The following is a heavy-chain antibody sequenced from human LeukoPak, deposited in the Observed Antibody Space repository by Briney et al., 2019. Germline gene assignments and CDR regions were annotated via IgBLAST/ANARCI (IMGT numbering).Heavy chain of an antibody. Sequence: SETLSLTCTVSGGSISTYYWSWLRQPPGKGLEWIGYIYYIGNTFYNPSLKSRVTISVDTSKNQFSLKLSSVTAADTAVYYCASAYCGGDCTPYWYFDLWGRGTLVTVSS. CDR2: IYYIGNT. CDR3: ASAYCGGDCTPYWYFDL. CDR1: GGSISTYY. D-gene: IGHD2-21*02. V-gene: IGHV4-59*06. J-gene: IGHJ2*01.